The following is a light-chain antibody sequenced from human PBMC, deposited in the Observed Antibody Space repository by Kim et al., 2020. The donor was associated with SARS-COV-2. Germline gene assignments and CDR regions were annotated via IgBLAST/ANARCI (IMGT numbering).Light chain of an antibody. CDR3: QQYNYWPQT. J-gene: IGKJ1*01. CDR1: QSISSN. Sequence: VHRGERGTLSCRASQSISSNLAWYQQQPGQPPRLLVYGASTRATGVPARFRGSGSGADFTLTISSLQSEDFAVYYCQQYNYWPQTFGQGTKVDIK. CDR2: GAS. V-gene: IGKV3-15*01.